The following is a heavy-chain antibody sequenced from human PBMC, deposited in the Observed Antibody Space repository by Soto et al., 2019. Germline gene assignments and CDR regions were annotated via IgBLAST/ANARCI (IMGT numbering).Heavy chain of an antibody. CDR2: ISSTTTYI. D-gene: IGHD3-3*01. CDR1: GFTFTRYS. Sequence: GGSLRLSCAASGFTFTRYSMNWVRQAPGKGLEWVSSISSTTTYIYYGDSMKGRFTISRDNAKNSLYLEMNSLRAEETAVYYCAREYEDLTSNFDYWGQGTPVTVSS. V-gene: IGHV3-21*06. J-gene: IGHJ4*02. CDR3: AREYEDLTSNFDY.